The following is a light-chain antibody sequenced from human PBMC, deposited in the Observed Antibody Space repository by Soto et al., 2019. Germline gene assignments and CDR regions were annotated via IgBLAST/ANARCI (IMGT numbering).Light chain of an antibody. Sequence: QSVLTQPASVSGSPGQSITISCTGTSSDVGGYNYVSWYQQHPGKAPKLMIYDVSNRPSGVSNRFSGSNSGNTASLTISGLQAEDEADYYCSSYTSSSALYVFGPGTKLTVL. V-gene: IGLV2-14*01. CDR2: DVS. CDR1: SSDVGGYNY. CDR3: SSYTSSSALYV. J-gene: IGLJ1*01.